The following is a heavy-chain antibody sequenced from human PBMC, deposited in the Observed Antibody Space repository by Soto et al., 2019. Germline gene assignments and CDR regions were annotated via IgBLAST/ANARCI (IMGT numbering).Heavy chain of an antibody. J-gene: IGHJ6*02. CDR2: ISSSGSTI. CDR1: GFTFSDYY. V-gene: IGHV3-11*01. CDR3: ARRIRELYPGGMEV. Sequence: GGSVRLSCAACGFTFSDYYMSWIRQAPGKWLEWVSYISSSGSTIYYADSVKGRFTISRDNAKNSLYLQMNSLRDEDTAVYYCARRIRELYPGGMEVWGQGTTVNVYS. D-gene: IGHD3-10*01.